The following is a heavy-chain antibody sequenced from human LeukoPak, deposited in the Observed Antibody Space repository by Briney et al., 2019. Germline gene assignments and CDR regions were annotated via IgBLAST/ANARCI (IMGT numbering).Heavy chain of an antibody. V-gene: IGHV4-61*02. CDR3: ARAGWVRLRGCFDY. Sequence: SETLSLTCTVSGGSVTSGIYYWSWIRQPAGKGLEWIGRLYTTGNTNYNPSLKGRVTMSVDTSKNQFSLKLSSVTAADTAVYYCARAGWVRLRGCFDYWGQGTLVTVSS. CDR2: LYTTGNT. CDR1: GGSVTSGIYY. J-gene: IGHJ4*02. D-gene: IGHD2-15*01.